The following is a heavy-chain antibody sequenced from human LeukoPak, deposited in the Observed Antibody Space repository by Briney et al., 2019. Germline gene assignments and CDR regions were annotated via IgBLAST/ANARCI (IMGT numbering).Heavy chain of an antibody. J-gene: IGHJ4*02. D-gene: IGHD3-22*01. CDR1: GYSFITYG. Sequence: GASVKVSCKTSGYSFITYGISWVRQAPGQGLEWMGWISAYNGNAVYVPKFQGRVTMTTDTSTSTAYMDLGNLRSDDTAVYYCVRDGNYYDSSGTLSDYWGQGTLVTVSS. CDR3: VRDGNYYDSSGTLSDY. V-gene: IGHV1-18*01. CDR2: ISAYNGNA.